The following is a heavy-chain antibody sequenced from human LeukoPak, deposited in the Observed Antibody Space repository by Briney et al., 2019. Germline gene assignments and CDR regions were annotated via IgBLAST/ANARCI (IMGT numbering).Heavy chain of an antibody. D-gene: IGHD3-10*01. CDR1: GFTFSTYA. J-gene: IGHJ4*02. CDR3: AKDGNWRFGELNNYYFGY. CDR2: ISGSGGST. V-gene: IGHV3-23*01. Sequence: GGSLRLSCAASGFTFSTYAMSWVRQALGKGLEWVSAISGSGGSTYYADSVKGRFTISRDNSKNTLYLQMNSLRAEDTAVYYCAKDGNWRFGELNNYYFGYWGQGTLVTVSS.